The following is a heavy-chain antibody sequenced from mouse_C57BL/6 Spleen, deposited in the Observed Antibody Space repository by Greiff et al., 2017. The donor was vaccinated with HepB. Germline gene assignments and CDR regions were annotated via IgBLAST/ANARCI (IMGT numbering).Heavy chain of an antibody. J-gene: IGHJ3*01. D-gene: IGHD2-5*01. CDR2: IYPGGGYT. V-gene: IGHV1-63*01. CDR3: ARGDSNYAAWFAY. CDR1: GYTFTNYW. Sequence: VQLQQSGAELVRPGTSVKMSCKASGYTFTNYWIGWAKQRPGHGLEWIGDIYPGGGYTNYNEKFKGKATLTADKSSSTAYMQFSSLTSEDSAIYYCARGDSNYAAWFAYWGQGTLVTVSA.